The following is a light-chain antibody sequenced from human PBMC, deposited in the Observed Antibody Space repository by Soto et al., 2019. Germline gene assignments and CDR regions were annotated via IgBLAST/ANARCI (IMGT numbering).Light chain of an antibody. J-gene: IGKJ1*01. CDR2: DAS. CDR1: QSVSNK. V-gene: IGKV3-15*01. CDR3: QQYYNWWT. Sequence: EIVMTQSPVTLSVSPGERATLSCRASQSVSNKLAWYQQKPGQAPRLLIYDASTRATGIPARFSGSGSGTEFILTITSLQSEDSAVYYCQQYYNWWTFGQGAKVEIK.